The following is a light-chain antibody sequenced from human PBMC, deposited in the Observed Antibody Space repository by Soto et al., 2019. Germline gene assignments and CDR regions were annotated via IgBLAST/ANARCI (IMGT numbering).Light chain of an antibody. Sequence: DIQLTQSPSFLSASVGDRVTITCRASQGISGYLAWYQQKPGKAPKLLIYAASTLQSGVPSRFSGSGSGTEFTLTISSLQPEDFATYYCQQLNSYPRTFGPGTKVDIK. J-gene: IGKJ3*01. CDR2: AAS. CDR3: QQLNSYPRT. V-gene: IGKV1-9*01. CDR1: QGISGY.